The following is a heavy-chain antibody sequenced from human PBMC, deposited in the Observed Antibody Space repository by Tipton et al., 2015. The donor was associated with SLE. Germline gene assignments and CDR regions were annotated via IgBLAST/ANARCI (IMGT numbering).Heavy chain of an antibody. CDR2: IFYSGNT. CDR3: ARQSYDFWSDRPRYYTDV. J-gene: IGHJ6*03. D-gene: IGHD3-3*01. V-gene: IGHV4-39*01. Sequence: TLSLTCTLSDASISSTSFYWGWVRQPPGKGLEWIGSIFYSGNTYYNPSLKSRVTLSVDTSKNQFFLNLESVTAADTAVFYCARQSYDFWSDRPRYYTDVWGKGITVTV. CDR1: DASISSTSFY.